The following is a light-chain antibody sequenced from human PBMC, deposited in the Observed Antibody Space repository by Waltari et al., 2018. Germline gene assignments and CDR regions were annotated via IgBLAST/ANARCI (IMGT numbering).Light chain of an antibody. J-gene: IGKJ1*01. CDR1: QSVLYSSNNKNY. V-gene: IGKV4-1*01. CDR2: WAS. Sequence: DIVMTQSPDSLAVSLGERATINCNSSQSVLYSSNNKNYLAWYQQNQGQPPKLLIYWASTRESGVPDRFSGSGSGTDFTLTISSLQAEDVAVYYCQQYYSTPRTFGQGTKVEIK. CDR3: QQYYSTPRT.